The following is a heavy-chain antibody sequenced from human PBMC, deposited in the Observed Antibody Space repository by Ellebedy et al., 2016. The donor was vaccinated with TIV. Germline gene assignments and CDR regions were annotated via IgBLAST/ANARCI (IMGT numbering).Heavy chain of an antibody. D-gene: IGHD5-24*01. CDR2: MSGYNGNT. CDR3: TRAGTYGYNPTSGNAFDI. Sequence: AASVKVSCKASGYTFINYGITWVRQAPGQGLEWMGWMSGYNGNTNYAQKVQGRVTMTRDTSTSTAYMELRSLTSDDTAVYNCTRAGTYGYNPTSGNAFDIWGQGTRVTVSS. J-gene: IGHJ3*02. CDR1: GYTFINYG. V-gene: IGHV1-18*01.